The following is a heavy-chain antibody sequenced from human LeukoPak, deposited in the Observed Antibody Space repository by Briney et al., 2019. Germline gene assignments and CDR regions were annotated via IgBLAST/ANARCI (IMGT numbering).Heavy chain of an antibody. J-gene: IGHJ6*02. D-gene: IGHD6-6*01. CDR1: GYTFTGYY. V-gene: IGHV1-2*04. CDR3: ATSIAPSYYYGMGV. CDR2: INPNSGGT. Sequence: ASVKVSCKASGYTFTGYYMHWVRQAPGQGLEWMGWINPNSGGTNYAQKFQGWVTMTRDTSISTAYMELSRLRSDDTAVYYCATSIAPSYYYGMGVWGQGTTVTVSS.